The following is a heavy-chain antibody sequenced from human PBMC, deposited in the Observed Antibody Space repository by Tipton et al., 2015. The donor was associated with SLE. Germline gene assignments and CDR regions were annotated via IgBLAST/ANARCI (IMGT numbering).Heavy chain of an antibody. CDR1: GYSISSGYY. D-gene: IGHD4-11*01. Sequence: GLVKPSETLSLTCAVSGYSISSGYYWGWIRQPPGKGLEWIGSIYHSGSTYYNPSPKSRVTISVDTSKNQFSLKLSSVTAADTAVYYCARWAGPTVNFDYWGQGTLVTVSS. V-gene: IGHV4-38-2*01. J-gene: IGHJ4*02. CDR2: IYHSGST. CDR3: ARWAGPTVNFDY.